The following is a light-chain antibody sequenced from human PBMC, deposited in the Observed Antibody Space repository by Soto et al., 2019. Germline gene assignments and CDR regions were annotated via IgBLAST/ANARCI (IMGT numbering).Light chain of an antibody. CDR1: SSDVGGYNY. J-gene: IGLJ1*01. Sequence: QSALTQPASVSGSPGQSITIPCTGTSSDVGGYNYVSWYQQHPGKAPKLMIYEVSNRPSGASNRFSGSKSGNTASLTISGLQAEDEADYYCSSYTSSSTRDVFGTGTKVTVL. CDR2: EVS. V-gene: IGLV2-14*01. CDR3: SSYTSSSTRDV.